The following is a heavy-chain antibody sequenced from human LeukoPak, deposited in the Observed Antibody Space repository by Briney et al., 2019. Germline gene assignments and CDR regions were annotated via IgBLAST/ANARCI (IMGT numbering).Heavy chain of an antibody. CDR3: AGSGTPYYYYGMDV. CDR1: GFTVSSNY. Sequence: GGSLRLSCAASGFTVSSNYMSWVRQAPGKGLEWVSVIYSGGSTYYADSVKGRFTISRDNSKNTLYLQMNSLRAEDTAVYYCAGSGTPYYYYGMDVWGQGTTVTVSS. V-gene: IGHV3-66*01. J-gene: IGHJ6*02. CDR2: IYSGGST.